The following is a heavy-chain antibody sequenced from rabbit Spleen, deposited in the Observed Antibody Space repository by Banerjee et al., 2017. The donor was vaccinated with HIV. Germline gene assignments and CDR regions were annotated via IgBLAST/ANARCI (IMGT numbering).Heavy chain of an antibody. Sequence: QQQLVESGGGLVQPGASLTLTCTASGFSFSGAYDMCWVRQAPGKGPEWIGCIVTGSSSTYYASWVNGRFTITRSTSLNTVTLQLNSLTAADTATYFCARDSPAGGGDGDYDLWGPGTLVTVS. J-gene: IGHJ6*01. CDR3: ARDSPAGGGDGDYDL. D-gene: IGHD2-1*01. V-gene: IGHV1S47*01. CDR1: GFSFSGAYD. CDR2: IVTGSSST.